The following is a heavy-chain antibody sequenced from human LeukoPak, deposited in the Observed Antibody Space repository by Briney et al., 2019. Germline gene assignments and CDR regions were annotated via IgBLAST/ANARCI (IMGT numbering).Heavy chain of an antibody. CDR3: AKVPRQHDNWFDP. V-gene: IGHV3-48*01. D-gene: IGHD3-9*01. Sequence: GGSLRLSCAASGFTFSSHSMNWVRQTPGKGLEWISYISSISTIIHYADSVKGRFTISRDDAKNSLYLQMNSLRAEDTAIYYCAKVPRQHDNWFDPWGQGTLVTVSS. CDR2: ISSISTII. J-gene: IGHJ5*02. CDR1: GFTFSSHS.